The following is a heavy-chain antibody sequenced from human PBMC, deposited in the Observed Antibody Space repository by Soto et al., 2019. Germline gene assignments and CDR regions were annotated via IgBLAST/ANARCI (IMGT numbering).Heavy chain of an antibody. CDR1: GFTFNYYL. Sequence: GGSLRLSCAASGFTFNYYLMHWVRQAPGQGLVWVSHIHSDGSSTTYADSVKGRFTISRDNAKSTLYLQMNSLRAEDTAVYYCEGGDKGVFYLGGQGTTVPVSS. V-gene: IGHV3-74*01. J-gene: IGHJ6*02. D-gene: IGHD2-8*01. CDR2: IHSDGSST. CDR3: EGGDKGVFYL.